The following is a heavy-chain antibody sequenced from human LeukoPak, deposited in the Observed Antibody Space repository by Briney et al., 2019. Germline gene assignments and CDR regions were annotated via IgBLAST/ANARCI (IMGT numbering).Heavy chain of an antibody. J-gene: IGHJ4*02. V-gene: IGHV3-7*01. CDR1: GFTSSSYW. CDR3: AGGYCSSTSCFDY. D-gene: IGHD2-2*01. Sequence: GGSLRPSCAASGFTSSSYWMSCVRQFPGKGLEWVANIKQDGSEKYYVDSVKGRFTLSRDNAKNSLYLQMNSLRAEDTAVYYCAGGYCSSTSCFDYWGQGTLVTVSS. CDR2: IKQDGSEK.